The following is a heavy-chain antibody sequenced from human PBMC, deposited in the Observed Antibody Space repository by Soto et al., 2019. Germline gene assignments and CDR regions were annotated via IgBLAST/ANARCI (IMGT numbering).Heavy chain of an antibody. CDR3: AAGYTTGPDAFDI. Sequence: GESLKISCKGSGYNFANYWIGWVRQMPGKGLEWVGMIFPGDSDTKNSPSLQGQITMSVDKSDSSAYLQWRSLKASDTAMYYCAAGYTTGPDAFDIWGQGTMVT. V-gene: IGHV5-51*01. D-gene: IGHD6-13*01. CDR2: IFPGDSDT. J-gene: IGHJ3*02. CDR1: GYNFANYW.